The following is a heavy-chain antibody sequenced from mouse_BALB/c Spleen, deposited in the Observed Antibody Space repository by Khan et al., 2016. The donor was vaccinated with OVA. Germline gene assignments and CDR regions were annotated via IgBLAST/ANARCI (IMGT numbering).Heavy chain of an antibody. D-gene: IGHD4-1*01. J-gene: IGHJ3*01. CDR3: AYDLTESFAY. Sequence: EVELVESGGDLVKPGGSLKLSCAASGFTFSSYSMHWVRQTPDKRLEWVGSISSGGDYTYYPDSVKGRITISSANAKNTLYLQMSDLKSEATAMYYCAYDLTESFAYWGQGTLVTVSA. CDR1: GFTFSSYS. CDR2: ISSGGDYT. V-gene: IGHV5-6*01.